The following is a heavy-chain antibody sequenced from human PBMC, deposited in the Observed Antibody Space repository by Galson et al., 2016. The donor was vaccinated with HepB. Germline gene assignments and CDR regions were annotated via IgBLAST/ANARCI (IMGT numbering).Heavy chain of an antibody. CDR1: GFTFSDYY. D-gene: IGHD3-10*01. CDR2: ISSSSSFT. V-gene: IGHV3-11*06. J-gene: IGHJ6*02. Sequence: SLRLSCAATGFTFSDYYMSWIRQAPGKGLEWVSYISSSSSFTNYADSVMGRFTISRDNAKNSLYLQMNSLRAEDTAVYYCARFCEWFGECGMDVWGQGTTVTVSS. CDR3: ARFCEWFGECGMDV.